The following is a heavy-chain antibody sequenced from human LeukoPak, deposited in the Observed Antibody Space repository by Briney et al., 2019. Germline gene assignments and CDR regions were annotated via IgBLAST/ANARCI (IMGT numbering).Heavy chain of an antibody. CDR1: GFTFSSYA. J-gene: IGHJ1*01. D-gene: IGHD3-10*01. CDR3: AKAQAYYYGSGSRPGYFQH. Sequence: TGGSLRLSCAASGFTFSSYAMSWVRQAPGKGLEWVSAISGSGGSTYYADSVKGRFTISRDNSKNTLYLQMNSLRAEDTAVYYCAKAQAYYYGSGSRPGYFQHWGQGTLVTVSS. CDR2: ISGSGGST. V-gene: IGHV3-23*01.